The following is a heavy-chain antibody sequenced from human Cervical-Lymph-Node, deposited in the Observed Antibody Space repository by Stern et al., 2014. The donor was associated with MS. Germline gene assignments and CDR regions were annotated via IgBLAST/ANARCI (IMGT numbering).Heavy chain of an antibody. D-gene: IGHD3-10*01. V-gene: IGHV1-69*01. CDR3: ALGGFGHYFEY. J-gene: IGHJ4*02. CDR2: IIPIIGTA. Sequence: VQLVESGAEVQKPVSSVKVSCRASGGTFSSSDISWVRQAPGQGLEWMGGIIPIIGTANYAQKYQGRVTITADESTSTAYMELSSLRSEDTAIYYCALGGFGHYFEYWGQGTLVTVSS. CDR1: GGTFSSSD.